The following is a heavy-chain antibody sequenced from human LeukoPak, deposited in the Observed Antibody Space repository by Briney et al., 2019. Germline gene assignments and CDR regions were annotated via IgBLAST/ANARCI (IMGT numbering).Heavy chain of an antibody. CDR1: GFTFSSYE. V-gene: IGHV3-48*03. CDR3: ARVTPISYHSSFDI. J-gene: IGHJ3*02. CDR2: ISSSGSTI. Sequence: GGSLRLSCVGSGFTFSSYEMNWVRQAPGKGLEWVSYISSSGSTIYYADSVKGRFTISRDNAKNSLYLQMNSLRAEDTAVYYCARVTPISYHSSFDIWGQGTRVTVSS. D-gene: IGHD3-22*01.